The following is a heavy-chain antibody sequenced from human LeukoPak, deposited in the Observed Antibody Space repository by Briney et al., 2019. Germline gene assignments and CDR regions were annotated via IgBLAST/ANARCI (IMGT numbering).Heavy chain of an antibody. V-gene: IGHV4-4*07. D-gene: IGHD1-26*01. Sequence: PSETLSLTCTVSGGSISSYYWSWIRQPAGKGLEWIGRIYTSGSTNYNLSLKSRVTMSVDTSKNQFSLKLSSVTAADTAVYYCARVGWEPTSGYFDYWGQGTLVTVSS. CDR3: ARVGWEPTSGYFDY. J-gene: IGHJ4*02. CDR2: IYTSGST. CDR1: GGSISSYY.